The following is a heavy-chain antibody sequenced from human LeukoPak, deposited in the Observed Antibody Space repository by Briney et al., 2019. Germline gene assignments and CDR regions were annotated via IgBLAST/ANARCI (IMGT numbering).Heavy chain of an antibody. Sequence: ASVKVSCKASGYTFTSYDINWVRQATGQGLEWMGWMNPNSGNTGYAQKFQGRVTITRDMSTSTAYMELSSLRSEETAVYYCARLWFGELFPWFDPWGQGTLVTVSS. CDR1: GYTFTSYD. D-gene: IGHD3-10*01. V-gene: IGHV1-8*03. CDR2: MNPNSGNT. J-gene: IGHJ5*02. CDR3: ARLWFGELFPWFDP.